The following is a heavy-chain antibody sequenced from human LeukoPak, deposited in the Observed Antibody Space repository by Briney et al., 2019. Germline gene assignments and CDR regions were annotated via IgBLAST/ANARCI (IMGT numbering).Heavy chain of an antibody. CDR1: GFTFSSYS. D-gene: IGHD3-22*01. CDR2: ISSSSSYI. J-gene: IGHJ4*02. Sequence: GGSLRLSCAASGFTFSSYSMNWVRQAPGKGLEWVSSISSSSSYIYYADSVKGRFTISRDNAKNSLYLQMNSLRAEDTAVYYCASPGSSGHYKAFNYWGQGTLVTVSS. CDR3: ASPGSSGHYKAFNY. V-gene: IGHV3-21*01.